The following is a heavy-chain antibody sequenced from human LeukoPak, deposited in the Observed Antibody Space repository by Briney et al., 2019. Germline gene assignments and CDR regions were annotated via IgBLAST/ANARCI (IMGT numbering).Heavy chain of an antibody. D-gene: IGHD3-10*01. CDR1: GGSISSGGYY. CDR2: IYYSGST. J-gene: IGHJ3*02. V-gene: IGHV4-31*03. Sequence: SETLSLTCTVSGGSISSGGYYWSWIRQHPGKGLEWIGHIYYSGSTYYNPSLKSRVTISVDTSKNQFSLKLSSVTAADTAVYYCASSRGFGELLWNAFDIWGQGTMVTVPS. CDR3: ASSRGFGELLWNAFDI.